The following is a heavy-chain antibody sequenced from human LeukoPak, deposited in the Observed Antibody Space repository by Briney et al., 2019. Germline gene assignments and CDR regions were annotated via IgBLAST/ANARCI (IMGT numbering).Heavy chain of an antibody. Sequence: GSSVKVSCKASGGTFSSYAISWVRQAPGQGLEWLGMINPSSGSTRFAQMFQDRVTMTRDTSTSAVYMELSSLTSEDTAMYYCARTYSSSWSYCDSWGQGTLVTVSS. V-gene: IGHV1-46*01. J-gene: IGHJ4*02. CDR1: GGTFSSYA. CDR2: INPSSGST. D-gene: IGHD6-13*01. CDR3: ARTYSSSWSYCDS.